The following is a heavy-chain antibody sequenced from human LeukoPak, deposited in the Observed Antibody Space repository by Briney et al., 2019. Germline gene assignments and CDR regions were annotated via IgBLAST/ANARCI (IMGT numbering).Heavy chain of an antibody. CDR1: GYSFISYA. D-gene: IGHD6-13*01. V-gene: IGHV1-3*03. CDR3: ARTRQYSGTWGFDY. Sequence: ASVKVSCKASGYSFISYAMHWVRQARGQRLEWMGSINAGNGNTKYSQEFQGRVTITRDTSASTVYMELSSLRSEDMAVYYCARTRQYSGTWGFDYWGQGTLVTVSS. CDR2: INAGNGNT. J-gene: IGHJ4*02.